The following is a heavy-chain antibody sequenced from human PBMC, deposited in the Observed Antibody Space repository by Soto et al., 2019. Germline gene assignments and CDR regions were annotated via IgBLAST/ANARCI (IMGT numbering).Heavy chain of an antibody. CDR2: IYYSGST. V-gene: IGHV4-59*08. D-gene: IGHD3-16*02. CDR3: ARHLGSYLPD. Sequence: PSETLSLTCTVSGGSISSYYWSWIRQPPGKGLEWIGYIYYSGSTNYNPSLKSRVTISVDTSKNQFSLKLSSVTAADTAVYYCARHLGSYLPDWGQGTLVTVSS. J-gene: IGHJ4*02. CDR1: GGSISSYY.